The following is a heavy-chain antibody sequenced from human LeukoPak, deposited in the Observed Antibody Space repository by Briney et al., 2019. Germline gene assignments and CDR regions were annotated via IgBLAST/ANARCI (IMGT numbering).Heavy chain of an antibody. V-gene: IGHV3-7*01. CDR3: ARDATRGGDNDY. CDR2: INEDGSYK. Sequence: GGSLRLSCAVSGFTFTSYWMSWVRQAPGKGLEWVANINEDGSYKFHADSLTARLTISSDNSKNSLYLQMSSLGADDTAVYYCARDATRGGDNDYWGQGTRVIVSS. J-gene: IGHJ4*02. D-gene: IGHD2-21*02. CDR1: GFTFTSYW.